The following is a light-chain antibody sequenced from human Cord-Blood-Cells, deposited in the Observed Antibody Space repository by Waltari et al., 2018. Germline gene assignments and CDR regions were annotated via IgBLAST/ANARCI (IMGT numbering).Light chain of an antibody. CDR2: AAS. CDR3: QQSYSTPLT. Sequence: DIQMTQSPSSLSASVGDRVTITCRASQSISSYLNGYQQKPGKDPKLLIYAASSLQSGVPSRFSGSGSGTDFTITISSLQPEDFATYYCQQSYSTPLTFGGGTKVEIK. V-gene: IGKV1-39*01. J-gene: IGKJ4*01. CDR1: QSISSY.